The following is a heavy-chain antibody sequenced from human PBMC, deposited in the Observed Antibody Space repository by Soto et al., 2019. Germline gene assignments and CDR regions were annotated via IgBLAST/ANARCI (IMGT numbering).Heavy chain of an antibody. D-gene: IGHD3-3*02. V-gene: IGHV4-34*01. CDR3: ARINSSKLPFDY. Sequence: PSGSLSLTCAVCGGSFSGYYGSWIRQPPGKGLEWIGEINHSGSTNYNPSLKSRVTISVDTSKNQFSLKLSSVTAADTAVYYCARINSSKLPFDYWGQGTLVTVSS. CDR1: GGSFSGYY. CDR2: INHSGST. J-gene: IGHJ4*02.